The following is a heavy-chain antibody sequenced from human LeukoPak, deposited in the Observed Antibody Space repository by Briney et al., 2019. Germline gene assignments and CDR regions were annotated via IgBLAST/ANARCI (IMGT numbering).Heavy chain of an antibody. CDR2: INQDGSEI. Sequence: GGSLRLSCAASGFTFSNYWMSWVRQAPGKGLEWVANINQDGSEIYYVDSVKGRFTTSRDNAKNSLNLQMNSLRAEDTAVYYCARDGHFDYWGQGTLVTVSS. J-gene: IGHJ4*02. CDR3: ARDGHFDY. V-gene: IGHV3-7*01. CDR1: GFTFSNYW.